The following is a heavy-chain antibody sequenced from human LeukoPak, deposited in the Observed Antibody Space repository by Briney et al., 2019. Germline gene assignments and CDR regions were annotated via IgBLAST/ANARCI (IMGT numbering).Heavy chain of an antibody. D-gene: IGHD3-10*01. Sequence: GESLKISCKGSGYSFISYWITWVRQMPGKGLEWMGTIDPSDFYTNYSPSFQGHVTISTDESISTAYLQWSNLKASDSAIYYCATSMVRGVSKRGAFDIWGQGTRVTISS. V-gene: IGHV5-10-1*01. CDR3: ATSMVRGVSKRGAFDI. CDR1: GYSFISYW. CDR2: IDPSDFYT. J-gene: IGHJ3*02.